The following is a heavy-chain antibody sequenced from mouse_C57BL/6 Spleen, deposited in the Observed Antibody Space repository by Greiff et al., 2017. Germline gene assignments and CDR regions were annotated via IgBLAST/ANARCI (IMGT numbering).Heavy chain of an antibody. CDR3: ARGAYYSNYWFAY. CDR1: GYTFTGYW. Sequence: VKLVESGAELMKPGASVKLSCKATGYTFTGYWIEWVKQRPGHGLEWIGEILPGSGSTNYNEKFKGKATFTADTSSNTAYMQLSSLTTEDSAIYYCARGAYYSNYWFAYWGQGTLVTVSA. J-gene: IGHJ3*01. D-gene: IGHD2-5*01. V-gene: IGHV1-9*01. CDR2: ILPGSGST.